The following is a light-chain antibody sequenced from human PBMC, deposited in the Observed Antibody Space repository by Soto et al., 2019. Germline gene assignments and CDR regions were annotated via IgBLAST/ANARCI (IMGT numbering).Light chain of an antibody. CDR3: QQYGTSPWT. Sequence: EIVLSQSPGTLSLSPGETATLSCRASKTVWVGQSVDDSYLAWYQQKPGQAPRLLIYGASRRATGIPDRFSGSGSGTDFTLTISRLEPEDFAVYYCQQYGTSPWTFGQGTKVEIK. CDR2: GAS. J-gene: IGKJ1*01. V-gene: IGKV3-20*01. CDR1: KTVWVGQSVDDSY.